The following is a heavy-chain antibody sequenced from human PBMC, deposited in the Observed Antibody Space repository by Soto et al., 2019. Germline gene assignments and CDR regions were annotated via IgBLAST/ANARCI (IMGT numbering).Heavy chain of an antibody. CDR1: GYSFTSYD. D-gene: IGHD4-17*01. CDR2: MNPNSGNT. Sequence: ASVKVSCKASGYSFTSYDINWVRQATGQGLEWMGWMNPNSGNTGYAQKFQGRVTMTRNTSITTAYMELSSLRSEDTAVYYCARVIGVDYGDYYYMDVSGKGTTVTVSS. V-gene: IGHV1-8*01. J-gene: IGHJ6*03. CDR3: ARVIGVDYGDYYYMDV.